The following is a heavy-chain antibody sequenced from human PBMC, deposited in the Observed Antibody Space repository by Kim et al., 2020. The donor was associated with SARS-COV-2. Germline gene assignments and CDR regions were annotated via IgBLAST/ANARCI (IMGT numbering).Heavy chain of an antibody. CDR3: ANRGVAVDY. CDR2: ISYDGSNK. D-gene: IGHD3-10*01. Sequence: GGSLRLSCAASGFTFSSYGMHWVRQAPGKGLEWVAVISYDGSNKYYADSVKGRFTISRDNSKNTLYLQMNSLRAEDTAVYYCANRGVAVDYWCHGTLGT. V-gene: IGHV3-30*18. J-gene: IGHJ4*01. CDR1: GFTFSSYG.